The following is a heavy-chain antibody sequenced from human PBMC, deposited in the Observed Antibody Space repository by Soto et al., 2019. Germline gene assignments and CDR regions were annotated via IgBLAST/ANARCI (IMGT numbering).Heavy chain of an antibody. CDR3: ARVHSSNYQYFDY. V-gene: IGHV3-66*01. CDR1: GFTVSSSR. CDR2: IYSAGSA. J-gene: IGHJ4*02. Sequence: PGGSLRPSCAASGFTVSSSRMSWVRQAPGKGLEWISVIYSAGSADFADSVKGRFTISRDNSKNSLYLQMSSLRAEDTAVYYCARVHSSNYQYFDYWGQGTLVTVSS. D-gene: IGHD6-13*01.